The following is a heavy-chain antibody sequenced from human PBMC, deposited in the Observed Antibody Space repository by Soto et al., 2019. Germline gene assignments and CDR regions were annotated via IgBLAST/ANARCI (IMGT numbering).Heavy chain of an antibody. CDR3: ARGVFLQQLAPSPYYYYGMDV. D-gene: IGHD6-13*01. Sequence: PGGSLRLSCAASGFTFSDHYMDWVRQAPGTGLEWVGRTRNKANSYTTEYAASVKGRFTISRDDSKNSLYLQMNSLKTEDTAVYYCARGVFLQQLAPSPYYYYGMDVWGQGTTVTVSS. CDR2: TRNKANSYTT. J-gene: IGHJ6*02. CDR1: GFTFSDHY. V-gene: IGHV3-72*01.